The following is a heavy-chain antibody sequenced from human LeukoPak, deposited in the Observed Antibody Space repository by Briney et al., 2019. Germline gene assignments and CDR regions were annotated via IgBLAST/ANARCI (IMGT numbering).Heavy chain of an antibody. V-gene: IGHV1-46*01. CDR3: AREYRMITFGGVIPHFDY. Sequence: ASVKVSCKASGYTFTSYYMHWVRQAPGQGLEWMGIINPSGGSTSYAQKFQGRVTMTRDMSTSTVYMELSSLRSEDTAVYYCAREYRMITFGGVIPHFDYWGQGTLVTVSS. CDR1: GYTFTSYY. J-gene: IGHJ4*02. D-gene: IGHD3-16*02. CDR2: INPSGGST.